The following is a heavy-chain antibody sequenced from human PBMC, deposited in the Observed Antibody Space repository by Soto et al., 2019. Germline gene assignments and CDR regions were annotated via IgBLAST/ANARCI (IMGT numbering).Heavy chain of an antibody. V-gene: IGHV1-18*01. J-gene: IGHJ3*01. Sequence: ASVKVSCKASGYIFNKYGFNWVRQAPGQGLEWMGRISAFNGYTNFAQKFQGRVTLTTDTSTNTAYMELSSLRSDDTAIYYCARGRGVVIPAGTPDAFDVWGQGTMVTV. CDR2: ISAFNGYT. CDR1: GYIFNKYG. D-gene: IGHD2-21*01. CDR3: ARGRGVVIPAGTPDAFDV.